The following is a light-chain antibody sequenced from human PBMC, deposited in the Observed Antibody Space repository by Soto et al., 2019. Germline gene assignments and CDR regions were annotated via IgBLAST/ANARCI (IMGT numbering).Light chain of an antibody. V-gene: IGKV3-11*01. CDR1: QSVSSY. CDR3: QQRGNWPRT. Sequence: EIVLTQSPATLSLSPGERATLSCRASQSVSSYLAWYQQKPGQAPRLLIYDASNRATGIPARFSGSGSGTDFTLTISSLEPEDFAFYSCQQRGNWPRTFGQGTRLEIK. CDR2: DAS. J-gene: IGKJ5*01.